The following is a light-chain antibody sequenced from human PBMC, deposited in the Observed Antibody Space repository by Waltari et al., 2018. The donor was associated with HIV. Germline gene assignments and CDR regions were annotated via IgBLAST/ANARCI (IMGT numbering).Light chain of an antibody. Sequence: DIMLTQVPLSLPVTPGEPASISCRSSQSLLDSDEGHTSLDWYLQKPGPSPLLLIHTVSFRASRGPDMFSCSGAGTYFTLKISMVDAEDVGIYYCMQRLEFPSFGPGTKVDI. V-gene: IGKV2-40*01. CDR2: TVS. J-gene: IGKJ3*01. CDR3: MQRLEFPS. CDR1: QSLLDSDEGHTS.